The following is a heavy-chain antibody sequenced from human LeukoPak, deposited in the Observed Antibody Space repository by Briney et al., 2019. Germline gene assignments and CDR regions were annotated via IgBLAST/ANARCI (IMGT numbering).Heavy chain of an antibody. D-gene: IGHD3-10*01. Sequence: PGGSLRLSCAASGFTLSDYYMSWIRQAPGKGLEWVSGINWNGGSTGYADSVKGRFTISRDNAKNSLYLQVSSLRAEDTAWYYCARGQNYYGSGSQTFDIWGQGTMVTVSS. CDR1: GFTLSDYY. CDR2: INWNGGST. CDR3: ARGQNYYGSGSQTFDI. J-gene: IGHJ3*02. V-gene: IGHV3-20*04.